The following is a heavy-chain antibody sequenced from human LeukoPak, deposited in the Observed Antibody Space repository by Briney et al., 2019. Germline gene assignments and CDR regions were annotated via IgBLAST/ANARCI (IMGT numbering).Heavy chain of an antibody. V-gene: IGHV4-59*04. D-gene: IGHD1-26*01. J-gene: IGHJ4*02. CDR3: ARRGVGATTTFDY. CDR2: IYSSGST. Sequence: KSSETLSLTCTVSGVSISGYYWSWIRQPPGKGLEWIGYIYSSGSTYYNPSLKSRVTISVDTSKNQFSLKLSSVTAADTAVYYCARRGVGATTTFDYWGQGTLVTVSS. CDR1: GVSISGYY.